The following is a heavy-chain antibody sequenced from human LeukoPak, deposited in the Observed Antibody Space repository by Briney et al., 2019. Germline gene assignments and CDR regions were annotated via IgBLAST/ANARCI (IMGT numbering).Heavy chain of an antibody. Sequence: ASVKVSCKASGYTFTSYGISWVRQAPGQGLEWMGWISAYNDNTNYAQKFQGRVTMTRDTPISTAYMELSRLRSDDTAVYYCARDYRITYYYYMDVWGKGTTVTVSS. V-gene: IGHV1-18*01. CDR2: ISAYNDNT. CDR1: GYTFTSYG. CDR3: ARDYRITYYYYMDV. D-gene: IGHD1-14*01. J-gene: IGHJ6*03.